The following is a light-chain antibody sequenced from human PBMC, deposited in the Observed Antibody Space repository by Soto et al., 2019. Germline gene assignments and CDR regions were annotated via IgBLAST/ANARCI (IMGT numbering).Light chain of an antibody. CDR3: SSYAGSDIYV. V-gene: IGLV2-8*01. CDR2: EVM. Sequence: QAVVTQPPSASGSPGQSVTISCTGTSSDVGGYNSVSWYQHHPGKAPKLMIYEVMKRPSGVPDRFSGSKSANTASLTVSGLQAEDEADYYCSSYAGSDIYVFGTGTKLTVL. CDR1: SSDVGGYNS. J-gene: IGLJ1*01.